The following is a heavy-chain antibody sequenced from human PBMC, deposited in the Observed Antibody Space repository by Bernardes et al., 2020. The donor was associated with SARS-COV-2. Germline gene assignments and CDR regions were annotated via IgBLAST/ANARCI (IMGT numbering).Heavy chain of an antibody. D-gene: IGHD3-10*01. Sequence: PGGSLRLSCAASGFNFRHHGMHWARQAPGKGLEWVAVISLDGSKNFYANSVKGRFTISRDNSRNTLYLQMNSLRVEDTAVYYCSKDVITMNRESNHYYWYYGMDVWGQGTTVTVSS. J-gene: IGHJ6*02. CDR3: SKDVITMNRESNHYYWYYGMDV. CDR1: GFNFRHHG. V-gene: IGHV3-30*18. CDR2: ISLDGSKN.